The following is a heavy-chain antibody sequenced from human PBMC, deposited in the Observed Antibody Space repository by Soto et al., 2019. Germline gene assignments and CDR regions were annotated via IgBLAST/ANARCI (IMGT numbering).Heavy chain of an antibody. CDR3: ARFVRSCSGTTCYTRADV. V-gene: IGHV4-61*01. Sequence: QVQLQESGPRLVKPSETVSLTCTVSGGSVSSDTHYWSWIRLPPGKRLEWLGFIYSSVSTNYNPSLKSLVTTSVDTSKNQFSLKLRSVIVADTAVYHCARFVRSCSGTTCYTRADVWGQGTTVSVSS. D-gene: IGHD2-2*02. CDR1: GGSVSSDTHY. CDR2: IYSSVST. J-gene: IGHJ6*02.